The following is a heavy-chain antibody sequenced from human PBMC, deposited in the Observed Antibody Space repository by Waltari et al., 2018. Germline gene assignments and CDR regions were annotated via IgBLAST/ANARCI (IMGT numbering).Heavy chain of an antibody. J-gene: IGHJ4*02. CDR1: GFTFDDYA. CDR3: ARDSSGWYYFDY. Sequence: EVQLVESGGGLVQPGRSLRLSCAASGFTFDDYAMHWVRQAPGKGLEWVSGISWNSGSIGYADSVKGRFTISRDNAKNSLYLQMNSLRAEDTAVYYCARDSSGWYYFDYWGQGTLVTVSS. V-gene: IGHV3-9*01. CDR2: ISWNSGSI. D-gene: IGHD6-19*01.